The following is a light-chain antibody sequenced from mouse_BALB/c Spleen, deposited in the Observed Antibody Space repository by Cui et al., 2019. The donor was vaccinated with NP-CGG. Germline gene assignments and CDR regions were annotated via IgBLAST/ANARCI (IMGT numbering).Light chain of an antibody. J-gene: IGLJ1*01. Sequence: QAVVTQESAPTTSPGETVTLTCRSSTGAVTTSNYANLVQEKPDHLFTCLIGGTNNRVPGVPARFSGSLIGDKAALTITGAQTEDEAIYFCALWYSNHWVFGGGTKLTVL. CDR1: TGAVTTSNY. CDR2: GTN. V-gene: IGLV1*01. CDR3: ALWYSNHWV.